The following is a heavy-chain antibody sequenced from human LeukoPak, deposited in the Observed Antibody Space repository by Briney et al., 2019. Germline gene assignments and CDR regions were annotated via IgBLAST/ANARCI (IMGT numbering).Heavy chain of an antibody. CDR1: GYSFTTYW. D-gene: IGHD6-13*01. V-gene: IGHV5-51*01. Sequence: GESLKISCKGSGYSFTTYWIGWVRQMPRKGLEWMGIIHPGDSDTRYSPSFQGQVTISADKSISTAYLQWSSLKASDTAMYYCARFIAGRGFDYWGQGTLVTVSS. CDR2: IHPGDSDT. J-gene: IGHJ4*02. CDR3: ARFIAGRGFDY.